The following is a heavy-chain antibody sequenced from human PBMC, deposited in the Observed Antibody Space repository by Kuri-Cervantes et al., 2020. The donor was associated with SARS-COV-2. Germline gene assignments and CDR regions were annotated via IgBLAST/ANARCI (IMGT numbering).Heavy chain of an antibody. CDR3: AKGAWLRSAFDI. Sequence: GESLKISCSASGFTFSSYAMHWVRQAPGKGLEYVSAISSNGGSTYYADSVKGRFTISRDNSKNTLYLQMNSLRAEDTAVYYCAKGAWLRSAFDIWGQGTMVTVSS. V-gene: IGHV3-64*04. CDR2: ISSNGGST. CDR1: GFTFSSYA. D-gene: IGHD3-16*01. J-gene: IGHJ3*02.